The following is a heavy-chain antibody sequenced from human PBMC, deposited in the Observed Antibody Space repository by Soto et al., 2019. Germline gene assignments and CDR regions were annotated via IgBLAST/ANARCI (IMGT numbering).Heavy chain of an antibody. D-gene: IGHD3-10*01. CDR3: ARGSPVRGMTV. J-gene: IGHJ6*02. CDR1: GFTFSDFY. Sequence: GGSLRLSCAASGFTFSDFYMSWVRQTPGQGLEWVSYISGGSDNTKYGDSVKGRLTISRDNARNSVYLQMNSLRVEDTAVYYCARGSPVRGMTVRGQGTTVTVSS. V-gene: IGHV3-11*06. CDR2: ISGGSDNT.